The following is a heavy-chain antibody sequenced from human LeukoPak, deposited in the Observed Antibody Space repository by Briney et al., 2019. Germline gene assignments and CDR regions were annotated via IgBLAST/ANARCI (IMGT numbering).Heavy chain of an antibody. Sequence: SETLSLTCTVSGGSISSSSYYWGWIRQPPGKGLEWIGIIYYSGSTYYNPSLKSRLTISVDTSKNQFSLKLSSVTATDTAVYYCARRGYCSSTSCYEYWFDPWGQGALVTVSS. CDR2: IYYSGST. J-gene: IGHJ5*02. V-gene: IGHV4-39*01. CDR1: GGSISSSSYY. D-gene: IGHD2-2*01. CDR3: ARRGYCSSTSCYEYWFDP.